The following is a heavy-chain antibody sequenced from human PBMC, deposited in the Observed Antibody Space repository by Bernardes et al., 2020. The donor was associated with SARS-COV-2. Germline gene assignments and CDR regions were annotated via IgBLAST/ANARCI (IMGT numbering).Heavy chain of an antibody. V-gene: IGHV3-13*01. CDR2: IGKRGDT. Sequence: GGSLRLSCAASGFTFSTYDMHWVRQVTGKGLEWVSSIGKRGDTYYLDSVKGRFTISRENAKNSLYLQMNSLRVGDTAMYYCAGERFGYFDLWGRGTLVTVSS. J-gene: IGHJ2*01. D-gene: IGHD3-16*01. CDR1: GFTFSTYD. CDR3: AGERFGYFDL.